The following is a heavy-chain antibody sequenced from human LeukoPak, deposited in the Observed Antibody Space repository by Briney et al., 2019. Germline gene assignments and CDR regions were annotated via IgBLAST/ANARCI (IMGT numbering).Heavy chain of an antibody. CDR2: IWYDGTNK. D-gene: IGHD5-12*01. V-gene: IGHV3-30*02. CDR1: GFTFSSNG. J-gene: IGHJ3*02. CDR3: AKGPLVWWLRRGDDAFDI. Sequence: GGSLRLSCAASGFTFSSNGMHWARQAPGKGLEWVALIWYDGTNKYYADSVKGRFTISRDNSKNTLYLQMNSLRAEDTAVYYCAKGPLVWWLRRGDDAFDIWGQGTMVTVSS.